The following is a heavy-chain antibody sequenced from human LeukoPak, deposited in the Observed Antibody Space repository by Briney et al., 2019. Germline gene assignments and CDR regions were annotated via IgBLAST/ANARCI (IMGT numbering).Heavy chain of an antibody. Sequence: TSETLSLTCAVYGGSFSGYYWSWIRQSPGKGLEWIGEINHSGSTHYNPSLKSRVIISVATSKRRFFLKLNSVTAADTAVYYCARESNSGYYRFDFWGQGSPVTVSS. CDR3: ARESNSGYYRFDF. D-gene: IGHD3-22*01. J-gene: IGHJ4*02. CDR2: INHSGST. CDR1: GGSFSGYY. V-gene: IGHV4-34*01.